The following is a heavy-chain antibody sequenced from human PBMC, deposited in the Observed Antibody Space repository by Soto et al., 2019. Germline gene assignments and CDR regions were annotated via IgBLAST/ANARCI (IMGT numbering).Heavy chain of an antibody. J-gene: IGHJ4*02. CDR3: ARITSGSYLGYFDY. D-gene: IGHD1-26*01. Sequence: TSETLSLTCAVSGYSISSSNWWGWIRQPPGKGLEWIGYIYYSGSTYYNPSLKSRVTMSVDTSKNQFSLKLSSVTAVDTAVYYCARITSGSYLGYFDYWGQGTPVTVSS. V-gene: IGHV4-28*01. CDR1: GYSISSSNW. CDR2: IYYSGST.